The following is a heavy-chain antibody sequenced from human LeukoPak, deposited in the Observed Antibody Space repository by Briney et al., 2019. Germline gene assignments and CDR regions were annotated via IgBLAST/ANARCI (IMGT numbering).Heavy chain of an antibody. V-gene: IGHV3-21*03. Sequence: GGSLRLSCAASGFTFDDYGMSWVRHAPGKGMEWVSSISRSSTYRYYADSMKGPFTISTANPENSLYLQMNSLRAEDTAVYYCARDPDYYGSGSYYNHYFDYWGQGILVTVSS. D-gene: IGHD3-10*01. CDR1: GFTFDDYG. J-gene: IGHJ4*02. CDR3: ARDPDYYGSGSYYNHYFDY. CDR2: ISRSSTYR.